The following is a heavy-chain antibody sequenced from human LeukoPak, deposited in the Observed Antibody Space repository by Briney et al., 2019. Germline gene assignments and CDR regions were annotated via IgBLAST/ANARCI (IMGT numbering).Heavy chain of an antibody. V-gene: IGHV4-59*09. J-gene: IGHJ4*02. D-gene: IGHD1-1*01. Sequence: LEWIAYIYYSGSTNYNPSLKSRVTISVDTSKNQFSLKLSSVTAADTAVYYCARGVQDFDYWGQGTLVTVSS. CDR3: ARGVQDFDY. CDR2: IYYSGST.